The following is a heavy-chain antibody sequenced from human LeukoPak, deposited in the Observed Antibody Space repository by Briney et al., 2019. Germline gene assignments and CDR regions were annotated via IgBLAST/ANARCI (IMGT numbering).Heavy chain of an antibody. V-gene: IGHV4-34*01. CDR3: ARDQYGMDV. D-gene: IGHD4-11*01. CDR2: INHSGST. J-gene: IGHJ6*02. Sequence: SETLSLTCAVYGGSFSGYYWSWIRQPPGKGLEWIGEINHSGSTNYNPSLKSRVTISVDTSKNQFSLKLSSVTAADTAMYYCARDQYGMDVWGQGTTVTVS. CDR1: GGSFSGYY.